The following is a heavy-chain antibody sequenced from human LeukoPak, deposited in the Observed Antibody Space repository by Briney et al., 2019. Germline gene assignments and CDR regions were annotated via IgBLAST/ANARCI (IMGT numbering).Heavy chain of an antibody. J-gene: IGHJ6*02. Sequence: GGSLRLSCAASGFTFSSYSMNRVRQAPGKGLEWVSSISSSSSYIYYADSVKGQFTISRDNSENTLYLQMNNLRAEDTAIHYCAKVPYSDYGSGRPPFMDVWGQGTTVAVSS. V-gene: IGHV3-21*04. D-gene: IGHD3-10*01. CDR2: ISSSSSYI. CDR3: AKVPYSDYGSGRPPFMDV. CDR1: GFTFSSYS.